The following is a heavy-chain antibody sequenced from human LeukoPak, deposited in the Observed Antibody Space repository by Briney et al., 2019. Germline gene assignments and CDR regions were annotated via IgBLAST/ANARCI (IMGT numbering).Heavy chain of an antibody. CDR3: ATLDRRDDYSAFDS. CDR2: IYPGDSDT. V-gene: IGHV5-51*01. Sequence: GESLKISCKGSEYIFSNYWIGWVRQMPGKGLECMGIIYPGDSDTKYSPSFQGQVTISADKSISTAYLQWSSLKASDTAIYYCATLDRRDDYSAFDSWGQGTPVTVSS. CDR1: EYIFSNYW. J-gene: IGHJ4*02. D-gene: IGHD5-24*01.